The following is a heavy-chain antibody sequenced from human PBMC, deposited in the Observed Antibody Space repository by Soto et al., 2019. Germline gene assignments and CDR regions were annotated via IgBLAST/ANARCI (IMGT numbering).Heavy chain of an antibody. CDR1: GYTFTSYY. J-gene: IGHJ3*02. D-gene: IGHD5-12*01. V-gene: IGHV1-46*01. CDR3: ARDCGEMATTPHDAFDI. Sequence: ASVKVSFKASGYTFTSYYMHWVRQAPGQGLEWMGIINPSGGSTSYAQKFQGRVTMTRDTSTSTVYMELSSLRSEDTAVYYCARDCGEMATTPHDAFDIWGQGTMVTVSS. CDR2: INPSGGST.